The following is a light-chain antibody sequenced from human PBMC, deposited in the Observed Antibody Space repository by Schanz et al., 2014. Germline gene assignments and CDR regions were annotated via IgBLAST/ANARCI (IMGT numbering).Light chain of an antibody. CDR1: QSVSTN. V-gene: IGKV3-20*01. J-gene: IGKJ1*01. CDR3: HQYDNSPWT. CDR2: AAS. Sequence: EIVMTQSPGTLSVSPGERVTLSCRASQSVSTNLAWYQQKPGQAPRLLIYAASSRATGIPDRFSARGSGTDFTLTISRLEPEDFAVYFCHQYDNSPWTFGQGTKVEV.